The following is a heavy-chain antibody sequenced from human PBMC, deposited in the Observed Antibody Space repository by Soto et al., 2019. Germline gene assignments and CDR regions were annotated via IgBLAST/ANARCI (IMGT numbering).Heavy chain of an antibody. D-gene: IGHD2-15*01. J-gene: IGHJ4*02. Sequence: QITLKESGPTLVKPTQTLTLTCTFSGFSLSTSGVGVGWIRQPPGKALEWLALIYWDDDKRYSPSLKSRLTITKDTSKNQVVLTMTNMHPVDTATYYCAHRPSYCSGGSCYSGFDYWGQGPLVTVSS. CDR1: GFSLSTSGVG. CDR3: AHRPSYCSGGSCYSGFDY. V-gene: IGHV2-5*02. CDR2: IYWDDDK.